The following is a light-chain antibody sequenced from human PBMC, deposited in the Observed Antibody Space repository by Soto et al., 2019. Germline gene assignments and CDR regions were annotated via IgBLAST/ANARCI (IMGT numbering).Light chain of an antibody. CDR2: EGS. V-gene: IGLV2-23*01. Sequence: QSVLTQPASVSGSPGQSITISCTGTSSDVGSYNLVSWYQQHPGKAPKLMIYEGSKRPSGVSNRFSGSKSGNTASLTSSGLQAEDEAYYYCCSYAGSGVVFGGGIKLTVL. CDR1: SSDVGSYNL. J-gene: IGLJ2*01. CDR3: CSYAGSGVV.